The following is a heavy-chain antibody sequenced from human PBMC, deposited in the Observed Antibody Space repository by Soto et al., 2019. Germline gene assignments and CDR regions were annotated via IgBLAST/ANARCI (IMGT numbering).Heavy chain of an antibody. CDR3: ATXPETFSPAGYYVNWFDP. J-gene: IGHJ5*02. CDR1: GASFTYGSLF. Sequence: SETLSLTCTVSGASFTYGSLFWGWIRQSPGKGVEWIASTYIGGMTYYNPSLRSRVTISVDTSKSQFSLRLNSVTAADTAVYYCATXPETFSPAGYYVNWFDPWGHGTLVTVSS. CDR2: TYIGGMT. D-gene: IGHD3-22*01. V-gene: IGHV4-39*01.